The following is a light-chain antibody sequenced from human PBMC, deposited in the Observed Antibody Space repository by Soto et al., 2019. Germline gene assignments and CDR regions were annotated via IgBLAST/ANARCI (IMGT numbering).Light chain of an antibody. CDR3: LLYSGAAHVWV. J-gene: IGLJ3*02. Sequence: QAVVTQEPSLTVSPGGTVTLTCASSAGPVTSGYYPNWFQQKPGQAPRSLIYGTSNKHSWTPARFSGSLLGGKAALTLSGVQPEDKADYYCLLYSGAAHVWVFGGGTKVTVL. CDR2: GTS. CDR1: AGPVTSGYY. V-gene: IGLV7-43*01.